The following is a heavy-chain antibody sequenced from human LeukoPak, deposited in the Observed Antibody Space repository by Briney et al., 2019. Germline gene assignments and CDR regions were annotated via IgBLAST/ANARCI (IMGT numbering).Heavy chain of an antibody. Sequence: GRSLRLSCAASGFTFSSYAMHWVRQAPGKGLEWVAVISYDGSNKYYADSVKGRFTISRDNSKNTLYLQMNSLGAEDTAVYYCARDYYGSGSYYNTPAGFDIWGQGTMVTVSS. CDR2: ISYDGSNK. CDR1: GFTFSSYA. CDR3: ARDYYGSGSYYNTPAGFDI. V-gene: IGHV3-30*04. D-gene: IGHD3-10*01. J-gene: IGHJ3*02.